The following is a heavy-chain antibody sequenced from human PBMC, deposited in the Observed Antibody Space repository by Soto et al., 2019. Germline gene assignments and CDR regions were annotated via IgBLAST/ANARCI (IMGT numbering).Heavy chain of an antibody. CDR2: ISGSGIST. CDR1: GFTFSSYA. V-gene: IGHV3-23*01. Sequence: EVQLLESGGGLVQPGGSLRLSCAASGFTFSSYAMNWVRQAPGKGLDWVSTISGSGISTYYADSVKGRFTISRDNSKNNLYLQMNSLRAEDTAVYYCAKERQATTVTLPDYWGQGTLVTVSS. J-gene: IGHJ4*02. CDR3: AKERQATTVTLPDY. D-gene: IGHD4-17*01.